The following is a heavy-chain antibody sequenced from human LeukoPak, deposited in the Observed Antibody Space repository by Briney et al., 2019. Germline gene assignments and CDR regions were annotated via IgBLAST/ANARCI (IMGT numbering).Heavy chain of an antibody. D-gene: IGHD3-3*01. CDR3: ARGRFLERLRPFDY. CDR2: INHSGST. J-gene: IGHJ4*02. Sequence: SETLSLTCAVYGGSFSGYYWSWIRQPPGKGLEWIGEINHSGSTNYNPSLKSRVTISVDTSKNQFSLKLSSVTAADTAVYYCARGRFLERLRPFDYWGQGTLVTVSS. V-gene: IGHV4-34*01. CDR1: GGSFSGYY.